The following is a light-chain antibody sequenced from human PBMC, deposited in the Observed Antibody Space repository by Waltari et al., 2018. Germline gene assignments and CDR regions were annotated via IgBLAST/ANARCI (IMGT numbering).Light chain of an antibody. CDR3: LQDYIYPWT. J-gene: IGKJ1*01. Sequence: AIQMTQSPSSLSASVGDRVTITCRASQGIRNELGWYQQKPGRAPKPLIYAASSLQSGVPSRFSGSGSDTDFTLTISSLQPDDFATYYCLQDYIYPWTFGQGTKVEV. V-gene: IGKV1-6*01. CDR1: QGIRNE. CDR2: AAS.